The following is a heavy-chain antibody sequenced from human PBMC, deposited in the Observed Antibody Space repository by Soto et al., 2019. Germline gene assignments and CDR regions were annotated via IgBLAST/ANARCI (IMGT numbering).Heavy chain of an antibody. J-gene: IGHJ6*02. Sequence: QVQLVQSGAEVKKPGASVKVSCKASGYTFTSYGISWVRQAPGQGLEWMGWINAGNGNTKYSQKFQGRVTITRDTSASTAYMELSSLRSEDTAVYYCARWGEGYYDSSGHFALDVWGQGTTVTVSS. CDR1: GYTFTSYG. V-gene: IGHV1-18*01. CDR2: INAGNGNT. CDR3: ARWGEGYYDSSGHFALDV. D-gene: IGHD3-22*01.